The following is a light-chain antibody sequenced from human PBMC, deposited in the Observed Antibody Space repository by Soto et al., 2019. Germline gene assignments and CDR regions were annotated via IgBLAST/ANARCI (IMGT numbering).Light chain of an antibody. CDR2: GAS. CDR3: QHYNNWPPWT. Sequence: EVVMTQTPATLSVSPGERATLSCRASQSVSTNLAWYQQIPGQAPRLLIYGASTRATGIPARFSGSGSGTEFTLTISSLQSEDFAVYYCQHYNNWPPWTFGQGTKLEI. V-gene: IGKV3-15*01. CDR1: QSVSTN. J-gene: IGKJ1*01.